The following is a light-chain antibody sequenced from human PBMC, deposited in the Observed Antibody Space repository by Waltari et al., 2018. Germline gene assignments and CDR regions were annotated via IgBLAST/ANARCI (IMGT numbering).Light chain of an antibody. CDR2: RDE. Sequence: QSALTQPPSASGTPGQRVTITCSASSSNIATTFVYWYQHLPGTAPKLLIFRDEQRPYGVPDRFSGSKSGTSASLVISELRSEDEADYYCASWDDGLSEVVFGGGTRLTVL. CDR1: SSNIATTF. V-gene: IGLV1-47*01. J-gene: IGLJ2*01. CDR3: ASWDDGLSEVV.